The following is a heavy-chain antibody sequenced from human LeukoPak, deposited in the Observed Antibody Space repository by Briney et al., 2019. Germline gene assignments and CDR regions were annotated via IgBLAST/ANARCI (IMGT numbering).Heavy chain of an antibody. CDR1: GGSISSYY. J-gene: IGHJ5*02. D-gene: IGHD5/OR15-5a*01. Sequence: PSETLSLTCTVSGGSISSYYWSWIRQPPGKGLEWIGYIYTSGSTNYNPSLKSRVTISVDTSKNQFSLNLSSLTAADTAVYYCATSDTVSTYNWFDPWGQGTLVTVS. CDR2: IYTSGST. V-gene: IGHV4-4*08. CDR3: ATSDTVSTYNWFDP.